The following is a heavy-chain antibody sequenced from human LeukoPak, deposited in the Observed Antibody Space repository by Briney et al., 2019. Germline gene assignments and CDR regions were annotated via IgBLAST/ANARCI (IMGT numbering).Heavy chain of an antibody. CDR3: ARHLPYSSSGHDAFDI. CDR1: GGSISSSSYY. J-gene: IGHJ3*02. CDR2: IYYSSTT. D-gene: IGHD6-6*01. Sequence: SETLSLTCTVSGGSISSSSYYWGWIRQPPGKGLEWIGSIYYSSTTYYNPSLKSRVTISVDTSKNQFSLKLSSVTAADTAVYYCARHLPYSSSGHDAFDIWGQGTMVTVSS. V-gene: IGHV4-39*01.